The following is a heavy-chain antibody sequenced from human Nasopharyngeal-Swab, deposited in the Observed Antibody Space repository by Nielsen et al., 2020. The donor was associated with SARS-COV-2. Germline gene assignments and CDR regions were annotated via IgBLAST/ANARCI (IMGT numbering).Heavy chain of an antibody. V-gene: IGHV1-8*01. J-gene: IGHJ4*02. D-gene: IGHD1-26*01. CDR3: ARWEKGDY. CDR2: MNPGSGLK. Sequence: WVRQAPGQGLEWMGCMNPGSGLKDYAQNFQGRVTMTWNTSISTAYMEISSLRSEDTAVYYCARWEKGDYWGQGTLVTVSS.